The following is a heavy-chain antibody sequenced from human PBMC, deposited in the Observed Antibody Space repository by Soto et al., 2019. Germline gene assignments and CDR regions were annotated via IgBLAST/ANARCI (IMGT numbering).Heavy chain of an antibody. V-gene: IGHV4-61*01. CDR1: GGSVSSDSYY. D-gene: IGHD3-22*01. CDR3: ARAAYDSSGYYYVRSHYYYYYGMDV. CDR2: IYYSGST. Sequence: SETLSLTCTVSGGSVSSDSYYWSWIRQPPGKGLEWIGYIYYSGSTNYNPSLKSRVTISVDTSKNQFSLKLSSVTAADTAVYYCARAAYDSSGYYYVRSHYYYYYGMDVWGQGTTVTVSS. J-gene: IGHJ6*02.